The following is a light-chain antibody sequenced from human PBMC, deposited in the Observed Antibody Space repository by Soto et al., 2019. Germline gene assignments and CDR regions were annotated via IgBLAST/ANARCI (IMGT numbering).Light chain of an antibody. J-gene: IGLJ1*01. CDR3: SSYASSSTLV. CDR1: SSDVGGYNY. Sequence: QSALTQPASVSGSPGHSITIFCTGTSSDVGGYNYVSWYQHHPGKAPKLMIYDVFHRPSGISTRFSGSKSGNTASLTISGLQAEDEADYYCSSYASSSTLVFGTGTKVTVL. V-gene: IGLV2-14*03. CDR2: DVF.